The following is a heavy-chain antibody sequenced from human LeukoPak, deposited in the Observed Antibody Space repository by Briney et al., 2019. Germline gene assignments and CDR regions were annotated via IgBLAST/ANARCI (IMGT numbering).Heavy chain of an antibody. D-gene: IGHD2-15*01. V-gene: IGHV3-7*01. CDR3: ARDEVVVAASGAFDI. CDR1: GFTFSSYW. CDR2: IKQDGSEK. Sequence: GSLRLSCAASGFTFSSYWMSWVRQAPGKGLEWVANIKQDGSEKYYVDSVKGRFTISRDNAKNSLYLQMNSLRAEDTAVYYCARDEVVVAASGAFDIWGQGTMVTVSS. J-gene: IGHJ3*02.